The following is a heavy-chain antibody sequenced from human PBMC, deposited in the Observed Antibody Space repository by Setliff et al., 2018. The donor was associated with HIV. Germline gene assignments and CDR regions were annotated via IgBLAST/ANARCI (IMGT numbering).Heavy chain of an antibody. CDR3: ATGAYCSGGSCYQHLDY. Sequence: GESLKISCAASGFSFSNYGMSWVRQAPGKGLEWVAVIWYDGSNKYYADSVKGRFTISRDNSKNTLYLQMNSLRTEDTAVYYCATGAYCSGGSCYQHLDYWGQGTLVTVS. CDR1: GFSFSNYG. CDR2: IWYDGSNK. J-gene: IGHJ4*02. V-gene: IGHV3-33*08. D-gene: IGHD2-15*01.